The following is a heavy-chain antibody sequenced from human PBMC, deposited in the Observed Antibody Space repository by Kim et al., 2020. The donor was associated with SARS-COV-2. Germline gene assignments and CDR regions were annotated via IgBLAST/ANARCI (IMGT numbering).Heavy chain of an antibody. CDR3: AKGDDTSWYKFDY. CDR2: VSGSGDTT. CDR1: GFTFSGYA. D-gene: IGHD6-13*01. V-gene: IGHV3-23*01. J-gene: IGHJ4*02. Sequence: GGSLRLSCAASGFTFSGYAMNWVRQAPGKGLEWVSGVSGSGDTTYYADAVKGRFTISRDNSKNTLFLQMDSLRAEDTAVYYCAKGDDTSWYKFDYWGQGTLVTVSS.